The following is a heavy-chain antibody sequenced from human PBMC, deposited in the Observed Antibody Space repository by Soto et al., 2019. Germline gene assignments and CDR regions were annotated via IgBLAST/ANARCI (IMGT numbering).Heavy chain of an antibody. CDR1: GFTFSSYG. Sequence: GGSLRLSCAASGFTFSSYGMHWVRQAPGKGLEWVAVISYDGSNKYYADSVKGRFTISRDNSKNTLYLQMNSLRAEDTAVYYCARESEDLTSNFDYWGQGTLVTVSS. CDR2: ISYDGSNK. J-gene: IGHJ4*02. V-gene: IGHV3-30*03. CDR3: ARESEDLTSNFDY.